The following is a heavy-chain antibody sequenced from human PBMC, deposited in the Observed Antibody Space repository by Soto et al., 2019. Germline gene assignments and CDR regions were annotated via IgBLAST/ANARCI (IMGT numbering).Heavy chain of an antibody. Sequence: EVQLAESGGGLVKPGGSLRLSCAACGFSISSYSMNWVRQAPGKGLEWVSCISTSSHHSQYADSVRGRFTISRDNAKNSLYLQMDSLRDEDTAVYHCVPDVVAIAATGYWGQGTLVTVSS. CDR2: ISTSSHHS. CDR3: VPDVVAIAATGY. J-gene: IGHJ4*02. D-gene: IGHD2-15*01. CDR1: GFSISSYS. V-gene: IGHV3-21*01.